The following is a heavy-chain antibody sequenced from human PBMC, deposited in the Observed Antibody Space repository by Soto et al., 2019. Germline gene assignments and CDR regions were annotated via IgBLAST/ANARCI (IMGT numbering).Heavy chain of an antibody. D-gene: IGHD6-13*01. V-gene: IGHV3-66*01. CDR2: IHSGGST. CDR1: GFIVSSNA. Sequence: EVQLVESGGGLVQPGGSLRLSCAASGFIVSSNAMSWVRQAPGKGLEWVSVIHSGGSTYYADSVKGRFTISRDNSKNTLFFQMNGLRAEDTALYYCARGVAPGTSAPDYRGQGTLVIVSS. CDR3: ARGVAPGTSAPDY. J-gene: IGHJ4*02.